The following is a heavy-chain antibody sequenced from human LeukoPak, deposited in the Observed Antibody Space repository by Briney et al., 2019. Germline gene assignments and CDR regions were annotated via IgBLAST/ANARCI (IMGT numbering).Heavy chain of an antibody. J-gene: IGHJ6*03. CDR3: ARLSAYYYGSYFYYYMDV. CDR1: GFSFSSYW. V-gene: IGHV3-7*01. D-gene: IGHD3-10*01. CDR2: IRQDESER. Sequence: GGSLRLSCEGSGFSFSSYWMTWVRQLPGKGPEWMANIRQDESERYLADSVKGRFTISRDNAKKSVYLHMSSLRAEDTALYYCARLSAYYYGSYFYYYMDVWGKGTTVTVSS.